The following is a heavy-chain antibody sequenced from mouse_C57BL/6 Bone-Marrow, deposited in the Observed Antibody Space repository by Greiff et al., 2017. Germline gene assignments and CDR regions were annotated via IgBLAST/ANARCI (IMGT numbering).Heavy chain of an antibody. CDR2: IDPETGGT. V-gene: IGHV1-15*01. D-gene: IGHD1-1*01. Sequence: QVQLQQSGAELVRPGASVTLSCKASGYTFTDYEMHWVKQTPVHGLEWIGAIDPETGGTAYNQKFKGKAILTADKSSSTAYMELRSLTSEDSAVYYCKRSGYYGSSYGWGQGTLVTVSA. CDR1: GYTFTDYE. J-gene: IGHJ3*01. CDR3: KRSGYYGSSYG.